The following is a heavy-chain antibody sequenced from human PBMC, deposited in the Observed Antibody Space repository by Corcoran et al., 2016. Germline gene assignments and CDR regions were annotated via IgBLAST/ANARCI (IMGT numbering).Heavy chain of an antibody. CDR2: INPNSGGT. J-gene: IGHJ4*02. Sequence: QVQLVQSGAEVKKPGASVKVSCKASGYTFTGYYMHWVRQAPGQGLEWMGWINPNSGGTNYAQKFQGWVTMTRDTSISTAYMELSRLRSDDTAVYYCARGPDLTYYDFWSGYYTFDYWGQGTLVTVSS. D-gene: IGHD3-3*01. CDR1: GYTFTGYY. V-gene: IGHV1-2*04. CDR3: ARGPDLTYYDFWSGYYTFDY.